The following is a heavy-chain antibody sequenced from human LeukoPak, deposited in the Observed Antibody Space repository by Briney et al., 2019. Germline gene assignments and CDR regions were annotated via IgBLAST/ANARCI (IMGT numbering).Heavy chain of an antibody. CDR2: IYSSGSA. CDR3: ARDSHDDFWSGFSEN. V-gene: IGHV3-66*01. J-gene: IGHJ4*02. D-gene: IGHD3-3*01. CDR1: GFTVSRSY. Sequence: GGSLRLSCEASGFTVSRSYMNWVRQAPGRGLEWVSVIYSSGSAFYADSVKDRFITPRDNSKNTLYLQMNRLRGEDTAVYYCARDSHDDFWSGFSENWGQGTMVTVSS.